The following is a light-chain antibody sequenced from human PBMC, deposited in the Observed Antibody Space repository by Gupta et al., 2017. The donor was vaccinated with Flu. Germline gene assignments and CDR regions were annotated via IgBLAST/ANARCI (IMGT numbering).Light chain of an antibody. CDR1: ISDIGGYNY. Sequence: HSALTQPASVSGSPGQSITISCTGTISDIGGYNYVSWYQQHPGRAPYLIMYDVGRRHSGVSDRFSGSKSGNTASLTISGLQTEDEADYYCASYNGSRTIFGEGTKLT. CDR2: DVG. V-gene: IGLV2-14*03. J-gene: IGLJ2*01. CDR3: ASYNGSRTI.